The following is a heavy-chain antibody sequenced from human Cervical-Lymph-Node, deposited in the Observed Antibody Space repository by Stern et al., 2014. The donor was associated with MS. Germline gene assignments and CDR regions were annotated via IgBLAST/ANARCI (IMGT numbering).Heavy chain of an antibody. Sequence: QVQLVQSGAEVKTPGSSVKVPCKASGDTLNSYAISWVRQAPGQGLEWMGVVIPLYGSANSAQKIQGRVTLTADESTGTAYMELSSLRSEDTAVYFCARAISSGYQGHYYGLDVWGQGTSVTVSS. D-gene: IGHD3-22*01. J-gene: IGHJ6*02. CDR3: ARAISSGYQGHYYGLDV. V-gene: IGHV1-69*01. CDR2: VIPLYGSA. CDR1: GDTLNSYA.